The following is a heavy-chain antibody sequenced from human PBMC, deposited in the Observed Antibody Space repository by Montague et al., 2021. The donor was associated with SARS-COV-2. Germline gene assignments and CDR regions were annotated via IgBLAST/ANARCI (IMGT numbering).Heavy chain of an antibody. J-gene: IGHJ4*02. V-gene: IGHV4-39*01. CDR2: IHYGGIT. Sequence: SETLSLTCTVSGDSISSGYLYWGWIRQPPGKGLEWVGTIHYGGITYYNPSLKSRVTISVDTSRNQFSLKLSSVTAADTAIYYCARHLAISGPAAVSDYWGQGTLVTVSS. CDR3: ARHLAISGPAAVSDY. CDR1: GDSISSGYLY. D-gene: IGHD2-2*01.